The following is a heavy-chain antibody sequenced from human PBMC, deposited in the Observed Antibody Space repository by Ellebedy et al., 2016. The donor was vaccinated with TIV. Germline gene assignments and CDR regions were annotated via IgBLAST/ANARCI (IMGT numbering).Heavy chain of an antibody. CDR3: AKGRTAYYSPCHFDY. CDR1: GFTFDDYA. Sequence: PGGSLRLSCAASGFTFDDYAMHWVRQAPGKGLEWVSLISGDGGSTHYADSVKGRFTISRDNSTNSLDLQMNSLRTEDTALYYCAKGRTAYYSPCHFDYWGQGTLVTVSS. V-gene: IGHV3-43*02. J-gene: IGHJ4*02. D-gene: IGHD3/OR15-3a*01. CDR2: ISGDGGST.